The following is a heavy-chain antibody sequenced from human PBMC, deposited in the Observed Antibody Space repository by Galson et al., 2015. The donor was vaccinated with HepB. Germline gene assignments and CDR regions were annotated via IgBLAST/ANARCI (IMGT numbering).Heavy chain of an antibody. V-gene: IGHV3-33*01. CDR2: IWYDGSNK. CDR3: AREVAASGEAFDI. Sequence: SLRLSCAASGFTFSSYGMHWVRQAPGKGLEWVAVIWYDGSNKYYADSVKGRFTISRDNSKNTLYLQMNSLRAEDTAVYYCAREVAASGEAFDIWGQGTMVTVSS. D-gene: IGHD5-12*01. CDR1: GFTFSSYG. J-gene: IGHJ3*02.